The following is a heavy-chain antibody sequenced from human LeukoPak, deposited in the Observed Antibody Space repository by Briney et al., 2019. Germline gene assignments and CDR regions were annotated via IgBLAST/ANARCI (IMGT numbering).Heavy chain of an antibody. CDR3: AREGGLYDY. J-gene: IGHJ4*02. CDR1: GGSFSGYY. V-gene: IGHV4-34*01. D-gene: IGHD3-10*01. CDR2: INHSGST. Sequence: SETLCLTCAIYGGSFSGYYWSWIRQPPGKGLEWIGEINHSGSTNYNASLKSRVTISVDTSKNQFSLKLSSVTAADTAVYYCAREGGLYDYWGQGTLVTVSS.